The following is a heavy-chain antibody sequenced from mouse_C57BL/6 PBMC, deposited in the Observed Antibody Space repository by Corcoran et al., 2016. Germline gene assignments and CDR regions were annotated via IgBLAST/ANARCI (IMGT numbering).Heavy chain of an antibody. D-gene: IGHD1-1*01. Sequence: QIQLVQSGPELKKPGDTVKISCKASGYTLTTYGMSWVKQAPGKGLKWMGWINTYSGVPTYADDFKGRFAFSLETSASTAYLQINNLKNEDTATYFCARGGATVVTGYWGQGTTLTVSS. CDR3: ARGGATVVTGY. CDR2: INTYSGVP. CDR1: GYTLTTYG. V-gene: IGHV9-3*01. J-gene: IGHJ2*01.